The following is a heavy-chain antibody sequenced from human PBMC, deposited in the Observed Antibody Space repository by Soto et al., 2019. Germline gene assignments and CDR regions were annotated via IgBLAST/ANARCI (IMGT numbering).Heavy chain of an antibody. D-gene: IGHD3-3*01. V-gene: IGHV4-59*01. Sequence: QVQLQESGPGLVKPSETLSLTCSVSGASISADYWSWIRQPPGQRLEYLGFIYKGGSPNYNPSLESRVTISAGTSQTQVFLKLTSVTAAETAVYYCARGEWFLRGYGMDVWGRGTTVTVS. CDR2: IYKGGSP. J-gene: IGHJ6*02. CDR1: GASISADY. CDR3: ARGEWFLRGYGMDV.